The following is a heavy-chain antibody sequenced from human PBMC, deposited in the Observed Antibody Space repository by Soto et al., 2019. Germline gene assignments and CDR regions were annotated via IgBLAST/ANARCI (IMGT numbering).Heavy chain of an antibody. J-gene: IGHJ3*02. CDR3: AHTGLDMVRGVINHAFDI. CDR1: GFSLSTSGVG. Sequence: QITLKESGPTLVKPTQTLTLTCTFSGFSLSTSGVGVGWIRQPPGKALEWLALIYWDDDKRYSPSLKSRLTITKDTSKNQVVLTMTNMDPVDTATYYCAHTGLDMVRGVINHAFDIWGQGTMVTVSS. V-gene: IGHV2-5*02. CDR2: IYWDDDK. D-gene: IGHD3-10*01.